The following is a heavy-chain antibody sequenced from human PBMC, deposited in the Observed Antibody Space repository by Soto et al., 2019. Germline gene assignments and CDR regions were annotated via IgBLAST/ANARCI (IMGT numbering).Heavy chain of an antibody. V-gene: IGHV3-23*01. CDR1: GFTFSSYA. Sequence: GGSLRLSCAASGFTFSSYAMSWVRQAPGKGLEWVSAISGSGGSTYYADSAKGRFTISRDNSKNTLYLQMNSLRAEDTAVYYCAKRRGYGDYYFDYWGQGTLVTVSS. CDR3: AKRRGYGDYYFDY. J-gene: IGHJ4*02. D-gene: IGHD4-17*01. CDR2: ISGSGGST.